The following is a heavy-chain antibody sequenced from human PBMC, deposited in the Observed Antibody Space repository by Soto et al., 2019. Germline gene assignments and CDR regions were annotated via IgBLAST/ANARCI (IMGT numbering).Heavy chain of an antibody. CDR1: GYTFTSYD. CDR3: ARGSQNYDFWSGYYKNNWSDP. D-gene: IGHD3-3*01. CDR2: MNPNSGNT. V-gene: IGHV1-8*01. Sequence: ASVKVSCKASGYTFTSYDINWVRQATGQGLEWMGWMNPNSGNTGYAQKFQGRVTMTRNTSISTAYMELSSLRSEDTAVYYCARGSQNYDFWSGYYKNNWSDPCGQGPLVTVSS. J-gene: IGHJ5*02.